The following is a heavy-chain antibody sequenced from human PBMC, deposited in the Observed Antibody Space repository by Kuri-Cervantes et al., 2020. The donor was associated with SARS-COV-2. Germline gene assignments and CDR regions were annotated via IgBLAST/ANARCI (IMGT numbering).Heavy chain of an antibody. J-gene: IGHJ2*01. CDR2: IYYSGST. Sequence: ESLKISCTVSGGSISSYYWSWIRQPPGKGLEWIGYIYYSGSTNYNPSLKSRVTISVDTSKNQFSLKLGSVTAADTAVYYCARREYWYFDLWGRGTLVTVSS. CDR3: ARREYWYFDL. V-gene: IGHV4-59*01. CDR1: GGSISSYY. D-gene: IGHD1-26*01.